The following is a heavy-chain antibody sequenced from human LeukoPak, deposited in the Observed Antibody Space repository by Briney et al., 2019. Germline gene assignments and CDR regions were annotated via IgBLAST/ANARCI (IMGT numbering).Heavy chain of an antibody. CDR3: ARAIVGATQLDY. Sequence: SETLSLTCTVSGGSISSYYWSWIRQPAGKGLEWIGRIYTNGSTHYIPSLKSRVTISVDTSKNQFSLKLSSVTAADTAVYYCARAIVGATQLDYWGQGTLVTVSS. J-gene: IGHJ4*02. CDR2: IYTNGST. V-gene: IGHV4-4*07. D-gene: IGHD1-26*01. CDR1: GGSISSYY.